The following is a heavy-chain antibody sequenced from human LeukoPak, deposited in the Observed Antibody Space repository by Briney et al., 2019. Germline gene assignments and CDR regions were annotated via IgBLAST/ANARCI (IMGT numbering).Heavy chain of an antibody. CDR3: AKWGVYDILTGYYVSDF. Sequence: GESLRLSCAAYGVIFSNYAMSWVRQAPGKGLEWVSEITERGDTTYYADSVKGRFTISRDNSKNTLYVEMNTLRAEDTAVYYCAKWGVYDILTGYYVSDFWGQGTLVTVSS. J-gene: IGHJ4*02. CDR1: GVIFSNYA. D-gene: IGHD3-9*01. CDR2: ITERGDTT. V-gene: IGHV3-23*01.